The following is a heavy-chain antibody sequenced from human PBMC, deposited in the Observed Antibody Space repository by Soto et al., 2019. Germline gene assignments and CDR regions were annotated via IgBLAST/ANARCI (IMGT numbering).Heavy chain of an antibody. CDR1: GFTFSSYW. V-gene: IGHV3-74*01. CDR3: ARGLEWYTYYYYYGMDV. D-gene: IGHD3-3*01. J-gene: IGHJ6*02. Sequence: GGSLRLSCAASGFTFSSYWMRWVRQAPGKGLVWVSRINSDGGSTSYADSVKGRFTISRDNAKNTLYLQMNSLRAEDTAVYYCARGLEWYTYYYYYGMDVWGQGTTVTVSS. CDR2: INSDGGST.